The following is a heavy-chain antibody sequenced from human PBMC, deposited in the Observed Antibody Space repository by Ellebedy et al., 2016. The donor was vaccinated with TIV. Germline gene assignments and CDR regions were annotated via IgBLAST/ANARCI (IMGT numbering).Heavy chain of an antibody. CDR1: GFTFSSYA. CDR3: ARDDSGYASLGH. J-gene: IGHJ4*02. D-gene: IGHD5-12*01. Sequence: GESLKISCAASGFTFSSYAMSWVRQAPGKGLEWVSAISGSGGSTYYADSVKGRFTISRDNSKNTLYLQMNSLRAEDTAVYYCARDDSGYASLGHWGQGTLVTVSS. CDR2: ISGSGGST. V-gene: IGHV3-23*01.